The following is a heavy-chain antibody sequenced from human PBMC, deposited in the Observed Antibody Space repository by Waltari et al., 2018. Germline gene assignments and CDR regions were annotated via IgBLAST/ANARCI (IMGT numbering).Heavy chain of an antibody. CDR1: GFPFSTYS. J-gene: IGHJ4*02. CDR3: ARDAYYSDSSGYHFDY. D-gene: IGHD3-22*01. CDR2: ISGSSSTI. Sequence: EVQLVESGGVLVQPGQSLRLSCAASGFPFSTYSMNWVRQAPGKGLEWVSYISGSSSTIYYAGSVKGRFTISRDNAKNSLFLQMNSLRAEDTAVYYCARDAYYSDSSGYHFDYWGQGTLVTVSS. V-gene: IGHV3-48*04.